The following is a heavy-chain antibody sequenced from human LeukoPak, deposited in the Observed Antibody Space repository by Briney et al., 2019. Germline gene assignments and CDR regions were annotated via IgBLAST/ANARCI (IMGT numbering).Heavy chain of an antibody. D-gene: IGHD1-14*01. CDR3: AKATGYLL. V-gene: IGHV3-23*01. CDR2: ISNRDDST. J-gene: IGHJ4*02. CDR1: GFPFSSYA. Sequence: AGGSLRLSCAASGFPFSSYAMSWVRQAPGKGLEWVSTISNRDDSTYYADSVKGRFTISRDNSENTLFLRMNSLRAEDTAVYYCAKATGYLLWGQGTLVIVSS.